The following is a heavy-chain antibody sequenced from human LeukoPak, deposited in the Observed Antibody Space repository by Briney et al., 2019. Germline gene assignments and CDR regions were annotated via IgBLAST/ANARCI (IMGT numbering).Heavy chain of an antibody. CDR3: ARVGIGYSSGWYRVL. CDR1: GGSISSSSYY. J-gene: IGHJ4*02. V-gene: IGHV4-39*01. D-gene: IGHD6-19*01. CDR2: IYYSGRT. Sequence: PSETLSLTCTVSGGSISSSSYYWGWIRPPPGKGLESIGSIYYSGRTYYNPSLKSRVTISVDTSKNQFSLKLSSVTAADTAVFYCARVGIGYSSGWYRVLWGQGTLVTVSS.